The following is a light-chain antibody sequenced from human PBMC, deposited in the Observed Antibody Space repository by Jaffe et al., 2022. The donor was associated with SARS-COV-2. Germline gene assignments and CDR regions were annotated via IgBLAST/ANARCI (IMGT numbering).Light chain of an antibody. J-gene: IGLJ2*01. CDR1: SGHTNFA. CDR2: LDSNGNY. Sequence: QVVLTQSPSASASLGGSVKLTCTLNSGHTNFAIAWHQQQPEKGPRSLMRLDSNGNYKRGDGIPDRFSGSSSGAERYLTISSLQSEDEADYYCQTWGTGFKVFGGGTKLTVL. V-gene: IGLV4-69*01. CDR3: QTWGTGFKV.